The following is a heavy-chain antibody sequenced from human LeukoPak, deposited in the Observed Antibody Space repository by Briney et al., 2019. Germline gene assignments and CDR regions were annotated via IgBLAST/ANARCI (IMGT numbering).Heavy chain of an antibody. V-gene: IGHV1-2*06. CDR3: ARQLPPYAFDI. J-gene: IGHJ3*02. CDR2: INPNTGVT. Sequence: ASVKVSCKASGYTFTAYYMHWVRQAPGQGLEWMGRINPNTGVTNFAQRFQGRVTMTRDTSISTAYLELNRLTSDDMAVYYCARQLPPYAFDIWGQGTVVTVSS. D-gene: IGHD1-26*01. CDR1: GYTFTAYY.